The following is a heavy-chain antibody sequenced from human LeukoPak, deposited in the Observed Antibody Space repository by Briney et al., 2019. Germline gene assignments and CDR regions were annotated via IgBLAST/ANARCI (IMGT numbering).Heavy chain of an antibody. CDR2: ISANXXXX. Sequence: ASVNVSCKASGGTFSSYAISWVRQAPGQGLEXMGWISANXXXXDXXXKLQXXXXMTTXTSTSTAYMELRSLRSDDTAVYYCARESHVTREDYWGQGTLVTVSS. D-gene: IGHD3-10*01. CDR1: GGTFSSYA. V-gene: IGHV1-18*01. CDR3: ARESHVTREDY. J-gene: IGHJ4*02.